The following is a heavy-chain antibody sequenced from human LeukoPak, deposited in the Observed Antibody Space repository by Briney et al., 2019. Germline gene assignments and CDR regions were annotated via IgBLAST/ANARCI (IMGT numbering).Heavy chain of an antibody. CDR1: GVSISSGFYY. CDR2: IYYSENT. J-gene: IGHJ4*02. V-gene: IGHV4-39*01. Sequence: PSETLSLTCTVSGVSISSGFYYWGWIRQPPGKVLVWIGSIYYSENTYYNPSLKSRGTVSVDTSQRQFSLTVSSVTAADTAVYYCARHTQRAYYYDSSGLDYWGQGTLVTVSS. CDR3: ARHTQRAYYYDSSGLDY. D-gene: IGHD3-22*01.